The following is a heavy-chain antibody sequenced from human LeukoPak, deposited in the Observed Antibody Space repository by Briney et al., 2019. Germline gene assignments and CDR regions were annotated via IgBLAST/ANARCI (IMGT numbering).Heavy chain of an antibody. D-gene: IGHD3-3*01. CDR2: IYSSGNT. CDR1: GGSISSGSYY. V-gene: IGHV4-61*02. J-gene: IGHJ4*01. Sequence: SQTLSLTCTVSGGSISSGSYYWSWIRQPAGEGLEWIGRIYSSGNTDYNPSLKSRVTMSVDTSKKQFFLKLTSVTAADTAVYYCARGVLGFLDGTDYWGHGTLVTVSS. CDR3: ARGVLGFLDGTDY.